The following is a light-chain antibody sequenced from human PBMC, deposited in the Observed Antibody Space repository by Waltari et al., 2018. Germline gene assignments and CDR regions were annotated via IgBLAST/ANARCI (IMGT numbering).Light chain of an antibody. Sequence: QSALTHPASVSGSPRPSITISCTGASSDVGTYHLVSWYQQNPGKAPKLIIYEGSKRPSGVSTRSAGSKSGNTASLTSAGLQAEDEADYYCCSYAGSSTWVFGGGTKLTVL. J-gene: IGLJ3*02. CDR3: CSYAGSSTWV. CDR2: EGS. V-gene: IGLV2-23*01. CDR1: SSDVGTYHL.